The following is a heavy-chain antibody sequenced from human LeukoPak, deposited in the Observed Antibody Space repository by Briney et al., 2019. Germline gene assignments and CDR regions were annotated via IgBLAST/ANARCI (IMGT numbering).Heavy chain of an antibody. Sequence: ASVTVSCKASGYTFTSYGISWVRQAPGQGLEWMGWISAYNGNTNYAQKLQGRVTMTTDTSTSTAYMELRSLRSDDTAVYYCARDLLEVGAAQGSYYYYMDVWGKGTTVTVSS. CDR3: ARDLLEVGAAQGSYYYYMDV. CDR2: ISAYNGNT. J-gene: IGHJ6*03. V-gene: IGHV1-18*01. D-gene: IGHD1-26*01. CDR1: GYTFTSYG.